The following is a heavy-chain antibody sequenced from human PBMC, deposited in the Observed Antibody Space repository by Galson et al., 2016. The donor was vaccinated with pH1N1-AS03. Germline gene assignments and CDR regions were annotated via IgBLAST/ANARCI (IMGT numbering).Heavy chain of an antibody. CDR1: GFTFRTYG. CDR3: AGGDVDYCSSLDCHYWFDP. D-gene: IGHD2-2*01. CDR2: IRYEESNK. Sequence: SLRLSCAASGFTFRTYGMHWVRQAPGKGLEWVALIRYEESNKYYADSVKGRFTISRDNSKNSVYLQMNSLRVEATAVYYCAGGDVDYCSSLDCHYWFDPRGQGTLVTVSS. V-gene: IGHV3-30*02. J-gene: IGHJ5*02.